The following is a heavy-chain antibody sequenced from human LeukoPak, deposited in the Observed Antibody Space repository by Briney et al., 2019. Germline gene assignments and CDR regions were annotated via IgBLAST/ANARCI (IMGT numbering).Heavy chain of an antibody. J-gene: IGHJ4*02. CDR2: INPNSGGT. CDR3: ARRCYYGSGSYYQIDY. Sequence: ASVKVSCKASGYTFTGYYMHWVRQAPGQGLEWMGWINPNSGGTNYAQKFQGRVTMTRDTSISTAYMELSRLRCDDTAVYYCARRCYYGSGSYYQIDYWGQGTLVTVSS. CDR1: GYTFTGYY. D-gene: IGHD3-10*01. V-gene: IGHV1-2*02.